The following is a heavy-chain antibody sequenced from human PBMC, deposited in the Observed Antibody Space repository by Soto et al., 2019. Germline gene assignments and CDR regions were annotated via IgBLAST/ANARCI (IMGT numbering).Heavy chain of an antibody. J-gene: IGHJ4*02. CDR1: GFTFSSYA. CDR3: AKGGIMITFGGVIAPHY. CDR2: ISGSGGST. D-gene: IGHD3-16*02. Sequence: GSLRLSCAASGFTFSSYAMSWVRQAPGKGLEWVSAISGSGGSTYYADSVKGRFAISRDNSKNTLYLQMNSLRAEDTAVYYCAKGGIMITFGGVIAPHYWGQGTLVTVSS. V-gene: IGHV3-23*01.